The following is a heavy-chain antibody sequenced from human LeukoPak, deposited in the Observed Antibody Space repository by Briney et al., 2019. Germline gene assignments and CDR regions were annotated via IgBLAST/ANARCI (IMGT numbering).Heavy chain of an antibody. CDR1: GFTFSSYA. CDR2: ISGSGGST. CDR3: AKGLYSGSYYDY. V-gene: IGHV3-23*01. J-gene: IGHJ4*02. D-gene: IGHD1-26*01. Sequence: GGSLRLSCAASGFTFSSYAMSWVRQAPGKGLDWVSAISGSGGSTYYADSVKGRFTISRDNSKNTLYLQMNSLRAEDTAVYYCAKGLYSGSYYDYWGQGTLVTVSS.